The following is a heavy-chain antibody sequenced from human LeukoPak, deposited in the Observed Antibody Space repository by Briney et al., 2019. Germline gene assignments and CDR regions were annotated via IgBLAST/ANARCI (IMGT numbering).Heavy chain of an antibody. CDR2: ISGSGGST. V-gene: IGHV3-23*01. Sequence: GGSLRLSCAASGFTFSSYAMSWVRQAPGKGLEWVSAISGSGGSTYYADSVKGRFTISRDNSKNTLYLQMNSLRAEDTAVYYCANARGRGYSGSYRYWGQGTLVTVSS. D-gene: IGHD1-26*01. CDR3: ANARGRGYSGSYRY. CDR1: GFTFSSYA. J-gene: IGHJ4*02.